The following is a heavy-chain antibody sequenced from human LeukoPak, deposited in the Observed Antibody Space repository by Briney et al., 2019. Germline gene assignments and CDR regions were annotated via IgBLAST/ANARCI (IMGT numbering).Heavy chain of an antibody. D-gene: IGHD6-13*01. CDR2: ISSNGGST. V-gene: IGHV3-64*01. CDR1: GFTFSSYA. CDR3: ARRGSSWYSEH. Sequence: PGGSLRLSCAASGFTFSSYAMHWVRQAPGKGLEYVSAISSNGGSTYYANSVKGRFTISRDNSKNTLYLQMGSLRAEDMAVYYCARRGSSWYSEHWGQGTLVTVSS. J-gene: IGHJ1*01.